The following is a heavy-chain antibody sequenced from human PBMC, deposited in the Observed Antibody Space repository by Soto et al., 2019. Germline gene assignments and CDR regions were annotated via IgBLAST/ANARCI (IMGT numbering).Heavy chain of an antibody. CDR2: ISGSGGST. J-gene: IGHJ4*02. D-gene: IGHD3-22*01. CDR3: AKDLLNYYDSSGYSNY. CDR1: GFTFSIYA. V-gene: IGHV3-23*01. Sequence: GGSLRLSCAASGFTFSIYAMNWVRQAPGKGLEWVSAISGSGGSTYYADSVKGRFTISRDNSKNTLYLQMNSLRAEDTAVYYCAKDLLNYYDSSGYSNYWGQGTLVTSPQ.